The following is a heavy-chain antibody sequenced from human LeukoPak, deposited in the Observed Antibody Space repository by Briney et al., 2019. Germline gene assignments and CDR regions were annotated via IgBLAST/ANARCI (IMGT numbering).Heavy chain of an antibody. Sequence: SETLSLTCTVSGGSISSYYWSWIRQPPGKGLEWIGYIYYSGSTNYNPSLKSRVTISVDTSKNQFSLKLSSVTAADTAVYYCARVVGYYDSSGYLFDYWGQGTLVTVSS. CDR3: ARVVGYYDSSGYLFDY. V-gene: IGHV4-59*12. CDR1: GGSISSYY. J-gene: IGHJ4*02. CDR2: IYYSGST. D-gene: IGHD3-22*01.